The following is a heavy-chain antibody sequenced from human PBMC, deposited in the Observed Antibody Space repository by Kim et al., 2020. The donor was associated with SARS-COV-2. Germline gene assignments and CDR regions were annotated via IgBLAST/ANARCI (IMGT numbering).Heavy chain of an antibody. D-gene: IGHD3-3*01. CDR3: ARSRFTTIFGVTIRPDGLDDY. Sequence: EWIGWMNQKSGNTGYSQKFQRRVTMTSDTSKSTAYMELSGLRFEDTAFYYCARSRFTTIFGVTIRPDGLDDYWGQGTLVTVS. CDR2: MNQKSGNT. V-gene: IGHV1-8*01. J-gene: IGHJ4*02.